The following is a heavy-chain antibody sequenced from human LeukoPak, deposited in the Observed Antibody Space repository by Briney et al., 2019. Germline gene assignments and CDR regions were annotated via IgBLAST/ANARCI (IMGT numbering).Heavy chain of an antibody. CDR3: ARGLHGDIVVVPAAPVGYFDY. J-gene: IGHJ4*02. Sequence: SETLSLTYTVSGGSISSSSYYWGWIRQPPGKGLEWIGSIYYSGSTYYNPSLKSRVTISVDTSKNQFSLKLSSVTAADTAVYYCARGLHGDIVVVPAAPVGYFDYWGQGTLVTVSS. V-gene: IGHV4-39*07. CDR2: IYYSGST. D-gene: IGHD2-2*01. CDR1: GGSISSSSYY.